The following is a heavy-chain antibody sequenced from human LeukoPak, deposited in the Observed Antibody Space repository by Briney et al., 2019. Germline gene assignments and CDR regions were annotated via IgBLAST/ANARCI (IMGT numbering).Heavy chain of an antibody. J-gene: IGHJ5*02. V-gene: IGHV4-34*01. CDR1: GGSFSGYY. CDR2: INHSGST. CDR3: ARGRITMVRGVSPPVDP. Sequence: SETLSLTCAVYGGSFSGYYWNWIRQPPGTGLERIGEINHSGSTNYNPSLKSRVTISIDTSKNQFSLKLKSVTAADTAVYYWARGRITMVRGVSPPVDPWGQGTLVTVSS. D-gene: IGHD3-10*01.